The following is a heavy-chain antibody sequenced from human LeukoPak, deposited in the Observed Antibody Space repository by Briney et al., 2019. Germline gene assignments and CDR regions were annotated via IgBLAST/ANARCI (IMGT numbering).Heavy chain of an antibody. D-gene: IGHD3-10*01. V-gene: IGHV3-53*01. CDR3: ARVVSGDYYYYGMDV. Sequence: GGSLRLSCAASGFTASSNYMSWVRQPPGKGLEWVSVIYSGGSTYYADSVKGRFTISRDNSKNTLYFQMNSLRGEDTAVYYCARVVSGDYYYYGMDVWGQGTTVTVSS. J-gene: IGHJ6*02. CDR2: IYSGGST. CDR1: GFTASSNY.